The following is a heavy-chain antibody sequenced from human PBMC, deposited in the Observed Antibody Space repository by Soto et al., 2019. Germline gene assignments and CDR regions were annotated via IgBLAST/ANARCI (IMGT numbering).Heavy chain of an antibody. J-gene: IGHJ4*02. CDR2: IKQDGSEK. V-gene: IGHV3-7*01. D-gene: IGHD7-27*01. Sequence: GGSLRLSCAASGFTFSSYWMSWVRQAPGKGLEWVANIKQDGSEKYYVDSVKGRFTISRDNAKNSLYLQMNSLRAEDTAVYYCARVKTVRSGTNWGIRGYFDYWGQGTLVTVSS. CDR1: GFTFSSYW. CDR3: ARVKTVRSGTNWGIRGYFDY.